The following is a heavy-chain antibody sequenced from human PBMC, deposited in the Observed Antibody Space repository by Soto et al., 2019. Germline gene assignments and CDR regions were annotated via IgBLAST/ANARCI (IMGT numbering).Heavy chain of an antibody. CDR2: IIPILGIA. CDR3: ARRSYYYGSGVFDP. Sequence: QVQLVQSGAEVKKPGSSVKVSCKASGGTFSSYTISWVRQAPGQGLEWMGRIIPILGIANYAQKFQGRVTXNAXKXTSTAYMELSSLRSEDTAVYYCARRSYYYGSGVFDPWGQGTLVTVSS. CDR1: GGTFSSYT. J-gene: IGHJ5*02. V-gene: IGHV1-69*02. D-gene: IGHD3-10*01.